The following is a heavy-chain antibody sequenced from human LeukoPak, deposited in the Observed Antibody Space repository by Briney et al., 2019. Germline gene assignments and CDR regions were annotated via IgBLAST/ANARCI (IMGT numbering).Heavy chain of an antibody. Sequence: ASVKVSCKASGGTFSSYAISWVRQAPGQGLEWMGGIIPIFGTANYAQKFQGRVTITADKSTSTAYMELSSLRSEDTAVYYCASGDNDYVWGSYRDVDYWGQGTLVTVSS. CDR3: ASGDNDYVWGSYRDVDY. CDR2: IIPIFGTA. J-gene: IGHJ4*02. CDR1: GGTFSSYA. D-gene: IGHD3-16*02. V-gene: IGHV1-69*06.